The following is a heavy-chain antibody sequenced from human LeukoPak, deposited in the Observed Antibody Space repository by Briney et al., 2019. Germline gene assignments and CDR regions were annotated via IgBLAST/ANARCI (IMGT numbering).Heavy chain of an antibody. D-gene: IGHD3-10*01. Sequence: GASVKVSCKASGYTFTSYAMNWVRQAPGQGLEWMGWINTNIGKPTYAQGFTGRFVFSLDNSVSTAYLELSSLKSEDTAVYYCARDAQVLWFGELFDWGQGTLVTVSS. V-gene: IGHV7-4-1*02. J-gene: IGHJ4*02. CDR3: ARDAQVLWFGELFD. CDR2: INTNIGKP. CDR1: GYTFTSYA.